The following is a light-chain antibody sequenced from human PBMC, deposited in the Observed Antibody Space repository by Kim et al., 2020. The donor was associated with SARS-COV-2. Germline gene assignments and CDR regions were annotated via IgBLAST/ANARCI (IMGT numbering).Light chain of an antibody. Sequence: SLTPGESGTISCRPNENLSATRLALYHHKPDLTPILLIYGTFTRATVVTDRFSGSGSGTDFTLTITNLEPEDFAVYYCQQSGRTFGQGTKVDIK. CDR3: QQSGRT. V-gene: IGKV3-20*01. CDR2: GTF. CDR1: ENLSATR. J-gene: IGKJ1*01.